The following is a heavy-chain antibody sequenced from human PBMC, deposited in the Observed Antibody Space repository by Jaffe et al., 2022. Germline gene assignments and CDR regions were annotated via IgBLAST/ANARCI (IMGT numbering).Heavy chain of an antibody. CDR1: GFTFDDYA. Sequence: EVQLVESGGGLVQPGRSLRLSCAASGFTFDDYAMHWVRQAPGKGLEWVSGISWNSGSIGYADSVKGRFTISRDNAKNSLYLQMNSLRAEDTALYYCAKGGTRYYDFWSGVGGDYWGQGTLVTVSS. CDR3: AKGGTRYYDFWSGVGGDY. CDR2: ISWNSGSI. D-gene: IGHD3-3*01. J-gene: IGHJ4*02. V-gene: IGHV3-9*01.